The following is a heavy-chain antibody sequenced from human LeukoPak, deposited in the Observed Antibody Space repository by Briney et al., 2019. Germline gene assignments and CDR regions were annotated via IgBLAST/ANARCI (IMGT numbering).Heavy chain of an antibody. D-gene: IGHD6-25*01. V-gene: IGHV4-34*01. CDR2: INHSGST. CDR3: ARRRVSSARPDAFDI. J-gene: IGHJ3*02. CDR1: GGSFSGYY. Sequence: SSETLSLTCAVYGGSFSGYYWSWLRQPPGKGLEWIGEINHSGSTNYNPSLKSRVTISVDTSKSQFSLKLSSLTAADTAVYYCARRRVSSARPDAFDIWGQGTMVTVSS.